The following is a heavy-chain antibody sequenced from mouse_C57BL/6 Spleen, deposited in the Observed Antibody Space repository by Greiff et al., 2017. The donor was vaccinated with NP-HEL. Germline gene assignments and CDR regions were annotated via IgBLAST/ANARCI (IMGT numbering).Heavy chain of an antibody. CDR2: IYPGSGNT. V-gene: IGHV1-76*01. Sequence: VQLQQSGAELVRPGASVKLSCKASGYTFTDYYINWVKQRPGQGLEWIARIYPGSGNTYYNEKFKGKATLTAEKSSSTAYMQLSSLTSEDSAVYFCARDLSDTTVVADYWGQGTTLTVSS. J-gene: IGHJ2*01. CDR1: GYTFTDYY. CDR3: ARDLSDTTVVADY. D-gene: IGHD1-1*01.